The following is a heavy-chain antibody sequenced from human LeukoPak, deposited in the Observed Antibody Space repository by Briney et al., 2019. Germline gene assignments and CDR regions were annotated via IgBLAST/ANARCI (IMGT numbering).Heavy chain of an antibody. CDR3: ARARGNYSEDHNWFDP. CDR1: GYTFTGYH. Sequence: ASVKVSCKASGYTFTGYHMHWVRQAPGQGLEWMGWINPNSGGTNYAQKFQGRVTMTWDTSISTAYMELSSLRSDDTAIYYCARARGNYSEDHNWFDPWGQGTLVTVSS. J-gene: IGHJ5*02. D-gene: IGHD1-26*01. V-gene: IGHV1-2*02. CDR2: INPNSGGT.